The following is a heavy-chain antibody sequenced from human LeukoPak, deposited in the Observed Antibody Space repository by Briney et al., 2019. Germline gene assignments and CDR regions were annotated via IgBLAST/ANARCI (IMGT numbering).Heavy chain of an antibody. CDR3: AKGYCSGGSCCLDY. J-gene: IGHJ4*02. CDR2: ISGSGGST. V-gene: IGHV3-23*01. CDR1: GFTFSSYA. Sequence: PGGSLRLSCAASGFTFSSYAMSWVRQAPGKGLEWVSTISGSGGSTFYADSVKGRFTIPRDNSKNTLYLQMNSLRAEDTAVYYCAKGYCSGGSCCLDYWGQGTLVTVSS. D-gene: IGHD2-15*01.